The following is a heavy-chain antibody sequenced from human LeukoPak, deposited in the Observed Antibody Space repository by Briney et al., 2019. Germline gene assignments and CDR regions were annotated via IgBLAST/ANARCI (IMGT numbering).Heavy chain of an antibody. D-gene: IGHD2-2*01. J-gene: IGHJ4*02. CDR2: ISSSGTTI. CDR1: GFTFSSYE. CDR3: ARDSEPYCSSASCYERGFDY. Sequence: GGSLRLSCAASGFTFSSYEMNWVRQAPGKGLEWVSYISSSGTTIYYADSVKGRFTISRDNAKNSLYLQMNSLRAEDTAVYYCARDSEPYCSSASCYERGFDYWGQGTLVTVST. V-gene: IGHV3-48*03.